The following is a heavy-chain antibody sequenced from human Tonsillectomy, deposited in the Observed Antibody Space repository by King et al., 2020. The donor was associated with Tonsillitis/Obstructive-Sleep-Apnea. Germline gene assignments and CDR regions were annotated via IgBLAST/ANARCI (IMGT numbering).Heavy chain of an antibody. CDR1: GFSVSSYA. V-gene: IGHV3-23*04. CDR2: SSGSGAYT. CDR3: AKVNTYGPHNAFDV. J-gene: IGHJ3*01. D-gene: IGHD5-18*01. Sequence: VQLVESGGGLVQPGGSLRLSCAASGFSVSSYAMSWVRQAPGKGLEWVSGSSGSGAYTDHAGSVKGRFTISKDDSKNTLHLQMNSLRAEDTAIYYCAKVNTYGPHNAFDVWGQGTMVTVSS.